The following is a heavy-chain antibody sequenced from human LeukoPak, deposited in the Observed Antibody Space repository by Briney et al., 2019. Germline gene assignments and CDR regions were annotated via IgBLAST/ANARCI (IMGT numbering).Heavy chain of an antibody. CDR3: AKQSAGVTTGYFDY. CDR2: ISDSAGST. D-gene: IGHD1-26*01. CDR1: GFTFSAYA. J-gene: IGHJ4*02. Sequence: GGSLRLSCAASGFTFSAYAMSWVRQAPGKGLEWVSSISDSAGSTYYAASVTGRFTISRDSSRTTLYLQVNSLRAEDTAVYYRAKQSAGVTTGYFDYWGQGTLVTVSS. V-gene: IGHV3-23*01.